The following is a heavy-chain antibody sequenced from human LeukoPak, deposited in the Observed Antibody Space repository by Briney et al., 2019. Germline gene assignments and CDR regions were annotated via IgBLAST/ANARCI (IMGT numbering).Heavy chain of an antibody. CDR2: IYHSGRP. CDR3: ARDPQVRAVDFYYYYYGMDV. D-gene: IGHD6-19*01. Sequence: KSSETLSLTCAVAGGSISSSNWWSWVRQPPGQGLEWIGEIYHSGRPNYNPSLKSRVTISLDKSKNQFSLKLSSVTAADTAVYYCARDPQVRAVDFYYYYYGMDVWGQGTTVTVSS. V-gene: IGHV4-4*02. CDR1: GGSISSSNW. J-gene: IGHJ6*02.